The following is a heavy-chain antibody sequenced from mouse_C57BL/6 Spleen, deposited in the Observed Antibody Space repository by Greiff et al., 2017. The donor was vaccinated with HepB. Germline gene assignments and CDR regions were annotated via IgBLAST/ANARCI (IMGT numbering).Heavy chain of an antibody. D-gene: IGHD1-1*02. J-gene: IGHJ2*01. CDR3: ANYGQPHFYY. CDR1: GYAFSSSW. CDR2: IYPGDGDT. Sequence: VQLQESGPELVKPGASVKISCKASGYAFSSSWMNWVKQRPGKGLEWIGRIYPGDGDTNYNGKFKGKATLTADKSSSTAYMQLSSLTSEDSAVYFCANYGQPHFYYWGQGTTLTVSS. V-gene: IGHV1-82*01.